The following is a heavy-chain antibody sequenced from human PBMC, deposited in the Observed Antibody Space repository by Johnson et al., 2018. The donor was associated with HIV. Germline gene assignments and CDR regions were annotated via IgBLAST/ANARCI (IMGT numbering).Heavy chain of an antibody. V-gene: IGHV3-23*04. D-gene: IGHD1-26*01. J-gene: IGHJ3*02. CDR1: GFTFASCA. CDR3: AKGLVGASSRAAFDI. CDR2: ISASGGST. Sequence: VQLVESGGGLVQPGGSLRLSCTDSGFTFASCAMSWVRQAPGKGLEWVSGISASGGSTYYAESVKGRFTISRDKSKKTLYLQMNSLRAEDTAVYYCAKGLVGASSRAAFDIWGQGTMVTVSS.